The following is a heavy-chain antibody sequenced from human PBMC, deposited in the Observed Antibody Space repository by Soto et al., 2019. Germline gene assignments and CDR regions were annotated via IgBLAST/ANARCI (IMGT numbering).Heavy chain of an antibody. Sequence: SETLSLTCTVSGGSISSSSYYWGWIRQPPGKGLEWIGSIYYSGSTYYNPSLKSRVTISVDTSKNQFSLKLSSVTAADTAVYYCARHVEVGAANWFDPWGQGTLVTVYS. D-gene: IGHD2-15*01. CDR2: IYYSGST. CDR1: GGSISSSSYY. CDR3: ARHVEVGAANWFDP. J-gene: IGHJ5*02. V-gene: IGHV4-39*01.